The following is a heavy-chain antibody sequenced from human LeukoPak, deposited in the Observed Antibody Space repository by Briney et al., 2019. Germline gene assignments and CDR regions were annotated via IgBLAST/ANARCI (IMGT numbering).Heavy chain of an antibody. CDR2: IWYDGSNK. CDR1: GFTFSSYG. J-gene: IGHJ4*02. V-gene: IGHV3-33*06. CDR3: AKDRGIPQCYFDY. Sequence: GGSLRLSCAASGFTFSSYGMHWVRQAPGKGLEWVAVIWYDGSNKYYADSVKGRFTISRDNSKNTLYLQMNSLRAEDTAVYYCAKDRGIPQCYFDYWGQGTLVTVSS. D-gene: IGHD3-10*01.